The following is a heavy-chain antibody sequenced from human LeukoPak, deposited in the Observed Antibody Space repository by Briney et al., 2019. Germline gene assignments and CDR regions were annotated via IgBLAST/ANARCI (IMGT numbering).Heavy chain of an antibody. Sequence: GGPLRLSCAAYGFTFSSYAMSWVRQAPGKGLEWVSAISCSGGSTNYADSVKGRFTISRDNSKNTLYLQMNSLRSEDTAVYYCTWNDVGYFDYWRQGTLVTVSS. CDR1: GFTFSSYA. V-gene: IGHV3-23*01. D-gene: IGHD1-1*01. J-gene: IGHJ4*02. CDR2: ISCSGGST. CDR3: TWNDVGYFDY.